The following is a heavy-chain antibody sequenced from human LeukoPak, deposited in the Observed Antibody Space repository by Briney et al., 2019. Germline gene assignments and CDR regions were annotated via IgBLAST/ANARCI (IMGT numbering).Heavy chain of an antibody. Sequence: PGRSLRLSCAASGFTFSAYGMHWVRQAPGKGLEWVAVISYEGSVKYYGDFVEGRFTIFRDNSKNTLYLEMNNLRPEDTAVYYCAKDVGMYFYDSSGYGHFDNWSQGTLVTVSS. CDR2: ISYEGSVK. D-gene: IGHD3-22*01. CDR3: AKDVGMYFYDSSGYGHFDN. CDR1: GFTFSAYG. V-gene: IGHV3-30*18. J-gene: IGHJ4*02.